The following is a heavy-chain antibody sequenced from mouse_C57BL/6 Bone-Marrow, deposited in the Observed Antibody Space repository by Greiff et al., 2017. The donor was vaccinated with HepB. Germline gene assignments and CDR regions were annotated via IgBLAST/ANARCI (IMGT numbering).Heavy chain of an antibody. Sequence: QVQLQQSGAELARPGASVKLSCKASGYTFTRYGISWVKQRTGQGLEWIGEIYPRSGNTYYNEKFKGKATLTADKSSSTAYMELRSLTSEDSAVYFCARPYYYSNTWFAYWGQGTLVTVSA. V-gene: IGHV1-81*01. CDR2: IYPRSGNT. D-gene: IGHD2-5*01. CDR3: ARPYYYSNTWFAY. J-gene: IGHJ3*01. CDR1: GYTFTRYG.